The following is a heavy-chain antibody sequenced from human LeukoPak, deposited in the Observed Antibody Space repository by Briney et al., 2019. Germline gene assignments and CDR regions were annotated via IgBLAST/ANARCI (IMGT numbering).Heavy chain of an antibody. V-gene: IGHV4-34*01. CDR2: INHSGST. D-gene: IGHD6-13*01. Sequence: SETLSLTCAVYGGSFSGYYWSWIRQPPGKGLEWIGEINHSGSTNYNPSLKSRVTISVDTSKNQFPLKLSSVTAADTAVYYCARGESSSAGTGIWFDPWGQGTLVTVSS. CDR1: GGSFSGYY. J-gene: IGHJ5*02. CDR3: ARGESSSAGTGIWFDP.